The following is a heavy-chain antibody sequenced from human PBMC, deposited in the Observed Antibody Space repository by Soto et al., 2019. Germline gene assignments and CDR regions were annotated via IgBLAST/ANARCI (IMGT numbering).Heavy chain of an antibody. V-gene: IGHV3-11*03. CDR2: ISSSSSYT. Sequence: PGGSLRLSCAASGFTFSDYYMSWIRQAPGKGLEWVSYISSSSSYTNYADSVKGRFTISRDNAKNSLYLQMNSLRAEDTAVYFCARGDYYDISGPFSDAFDIWGQGTLVTVSS. CDR3: ARGDYYDISGPFSDAFDI. D-gene: IGHD3-22*01. CDR1: GFTFSDYY. J-gene: IGHJ3*02.